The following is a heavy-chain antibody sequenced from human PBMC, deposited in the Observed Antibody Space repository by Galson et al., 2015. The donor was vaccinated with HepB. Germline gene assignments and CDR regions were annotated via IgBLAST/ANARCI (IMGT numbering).Heavy chain of an antibody. CDR1: GFTFRTYW. V-gene: IGHV3-74*01. J-gene: IGHJ6*02. CDR3: ARRDAAPDV. CDR2: INSDGSSR. Sequence: SLRLSCAASGFTFRTYWMHWVRQVPGEGLVWVARINSDGSSRSYADSVKGRFTISRDNAKNTLYLQMNYLRAADTAVYYCARRDAAPDVWGQGTTVTVSS. D-gene: IGHD6-25*01.